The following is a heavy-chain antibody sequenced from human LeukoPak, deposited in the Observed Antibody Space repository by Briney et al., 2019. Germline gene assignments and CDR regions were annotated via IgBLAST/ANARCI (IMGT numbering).Heavy chain of an antibody. Sequence: GGSLRLSCAASGFTFDDYAMHWVRQAPGKGLVWVSRINSDGSSTSYAGSVQGRFTISRDNAKNTLYLQMNSLRAEDTAVYYCARNYGSFDYWGQGTLVTVSS. J-gene: IGHJ4*02. CDR2: INSDGSST. V-gene: IGHV3-74*01. D-gene: IGHD3-10*01. CDR1: GFTFDDYA. CDR3: ARNYGSFDY.